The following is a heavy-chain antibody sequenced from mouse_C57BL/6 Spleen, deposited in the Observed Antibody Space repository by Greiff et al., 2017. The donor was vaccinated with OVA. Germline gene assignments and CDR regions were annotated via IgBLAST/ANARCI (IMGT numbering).Heavy chain of an antibody. CDR3: ANYGNYGYYFDY. CDR2: IYPGDGDT. V-gene: IGHV1-82*01. J-gene: IGHJ2*01. Sequence: QVQLQQSGPELVKPGASVKISCKASGYAFSSSWMNWVKQRPGKGLEWIGRIYPGDGDTNYNGKFKGKATLTADKSSSTAYMQLSSLTSEDSAVYFCANYGNYGYYFDYWGQGTTLTVSS. D-gene: IGHD2-1*01. CDR1: GYAFSSSW.